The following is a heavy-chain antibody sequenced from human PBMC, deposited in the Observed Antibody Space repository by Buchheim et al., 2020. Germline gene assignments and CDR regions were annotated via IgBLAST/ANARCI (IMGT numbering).Heavy chain of an antibody. CDR1: GFTFSSYS. CDR3: ARASLWFGDPYYYYGMDV. J-gene: IGHJ6*02. D-gene: IGHD3-10*01. V-gene: IGHV3-21*01. CDR2: ISSSSSYI. Sequence: EVQLVESGGGLVKPGGSLRLSCAASGFTFSSYSMNWVRQAPGKGLEWVSSISSSSSYIYYADSVKGRFTISRDNAKNSLYLQMNSLRAEDTAVYYCARASLWFGDPYYYYGMDVWGQGTT.